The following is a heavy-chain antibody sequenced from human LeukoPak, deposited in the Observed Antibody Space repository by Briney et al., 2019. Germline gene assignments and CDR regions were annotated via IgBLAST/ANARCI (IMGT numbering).Heavy chain of an antibody. CDR1: GGSISSGSYY. CDR2: IYTSGST. J-gene: IGHJ3*02. D-gene: IGHD3-3*01. CDR3: AREIRFLEWLSDAFDI. Sequence: PSQTPSLTCTVSGGSISSGSYYWSWIRQPAGKGLEWIGRIYTSGSTNYNPSLKSRVTISVDTSKNQFSLKLSSVTAADTAVYYCAREIRFLEWLSDAFDIWGQGTMVTVSS. V-gene: IGHV4-61*02.